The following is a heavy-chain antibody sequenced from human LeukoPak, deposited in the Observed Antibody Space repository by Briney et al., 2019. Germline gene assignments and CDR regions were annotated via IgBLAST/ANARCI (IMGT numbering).Heavy chain of an antibody. Sequence: SEILSLTCNVSGGSISTNSWSWIRQPAGKGLEWIGHIYTSGSPNYNPSLRSRVTMSVDTSKNQISLKLSSATAADTAVYYCARGSEQWLTYFDYWGLGTQVTVSS. CDR3: ARGSEQWLTYFDY. J-gene: IGHJ4*02. D-gene: IGHD6-19*01. CDR1: GGSISTNS. CDR2: IYTSGSP. V-gene: IGHV4-4*07.